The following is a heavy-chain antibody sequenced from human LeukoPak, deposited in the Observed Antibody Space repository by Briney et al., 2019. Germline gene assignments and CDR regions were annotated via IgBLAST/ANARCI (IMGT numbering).Heavy chain of an antibody. Sequence: KPSETLSLTCTVSGDSLSPYYWSWIRQPPGKGLQWIGYIHSSGGTDYHTSLKSRVTMLVDTSKNHFSLKLSSVTAADTAVYYCARDGRGLGFYYYYMDVWGKGTTVTVSS. V-gene: IGHV4-59*01. CDR3: ARDGRGLGFYYYYMDV. CDR1: GDSLSPYY. CDR2: IHSSGGT. J-gene: IGHJ6*03.